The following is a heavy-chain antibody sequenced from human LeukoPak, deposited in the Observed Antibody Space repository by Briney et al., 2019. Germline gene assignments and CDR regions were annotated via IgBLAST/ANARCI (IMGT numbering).Heavy chain of an antibody. CDR3: ATDPPSTITPTGVADC. J-gene: IGHJ4*02. D-gene: IGHD6-13*01. V-gene: IGHV3-15*01. CDR2: IKTKTDGGTT. Sequence: PGGSLRLSCAASGFTLSNAWMSWVRQAPGKGLEWVGRIKTKTDGGTTDYTAPVKGRFTISRDDSKNTLYLQMNSLKTEDTAVYYCATDPPSTITPTGVADCWGQGILVTVSS. CDR1: GFTLSNAW.